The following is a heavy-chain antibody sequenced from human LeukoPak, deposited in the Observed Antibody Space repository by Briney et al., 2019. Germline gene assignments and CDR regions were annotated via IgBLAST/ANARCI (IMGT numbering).Heavy chain of an antibody. V-gene: IGHV3-48*02. J-gene: IGHJ4*02. Sequence: QPGRSLRLSCVGSGFSFNNYTMKWVRQAPGKGLEWLSDISVGSVTIYYADSVEGRFTVSRDDAKNSLYLVMNSLRDEDTAIYFCARGGTRWSLPDYWGQGTLVTVSS. D-gene: IGHD2-15*01. CDR3: ARGGTRWSLPDY. CDR1: GFSFNNYT. CDR2: ISVGSVTI.